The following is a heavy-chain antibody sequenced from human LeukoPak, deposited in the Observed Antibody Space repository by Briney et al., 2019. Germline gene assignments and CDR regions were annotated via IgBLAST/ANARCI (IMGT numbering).Heavy chain of an antibody. J-gene: IGHJ4*02. V-gene: IGHV3-23*01. Sequence: PGGSLRLSCAASVLTFSSYGMCWVRQAPEKGLEWVSAISGSGGSTYYADSVKGRFTISRDNSKNTLYLQMNSLRAEDTAVYYCAKGISMVRGVTNYWGQGTLVTVSS. D-gene: IGHD3-10*01. CDR3: AKGISMVRGVTNY. CDR2: ISGSGGST. CDR1: VLTFSSYG.